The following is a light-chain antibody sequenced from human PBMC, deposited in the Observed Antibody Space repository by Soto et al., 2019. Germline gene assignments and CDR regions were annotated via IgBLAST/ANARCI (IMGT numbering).Light chain of an antibody. V-gene: IGKV1-39*01. CDR1: RDVGSD. Sequence: QMTQSPSSLSASVGEKIIITCRASRDVGSDVSWYQQKPGQAPKLLIYAASNLYTGVPSRFSGSRSGTDFALTISRLQPEDFATHYCQRSYGSPPWTFGQGTKVDIK. J-gene: IGKJ1*01. CDR3: QRSYGSPPWT. CDR2: AAS.